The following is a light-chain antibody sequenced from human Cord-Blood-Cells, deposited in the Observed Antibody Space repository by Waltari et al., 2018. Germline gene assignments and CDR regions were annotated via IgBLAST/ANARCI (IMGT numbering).Light chain of an antibody. CDR3: QQSYSTPWT. J-gene: IGKJ1*01. CDR1: QSISSY. CDR2: AAS. V-gene: IGKV1-39*01. Sequence: DIQMTQSPSSLSASVGDRVTITCQASQSISSYLNWYQQKPGKAPKLLIYAASSLQSVVPSKFSGSGSETDFTLTISSLQPEDFATYYCQQSYSTPWTFGQGTKVEIK.